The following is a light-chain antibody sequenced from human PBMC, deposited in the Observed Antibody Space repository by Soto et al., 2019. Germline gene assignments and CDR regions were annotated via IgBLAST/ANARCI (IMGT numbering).Light chain of an antibody. Sequence: SALTQPPSASGSPGQSVTISCTGTKSDIGVYDFVTCYQHHPGKAPRLIIYEVVQRPSGVPDRFSGSKSGNTASLTVSGLQAADEADYFCKSYAGSNTYVFGSGTKVTVL. J-gene: IGLJ1*01. CDR2: EVV. CDR1: KSDIGVYDF. CDR3: KSYAGSNTYV. V-gene: IGLV2-8*01.